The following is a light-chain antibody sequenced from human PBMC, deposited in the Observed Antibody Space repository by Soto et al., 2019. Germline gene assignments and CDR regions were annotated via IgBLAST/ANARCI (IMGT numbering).Light chain of an antibody. CDR3: QQYHSYPVT. CDR1: QGIGNF. V-gene: IGKV1-16*01. J-gene: IGKJ4*01. CDR2: EAS. Sequence: DIQMTQSPSSLSASVGDTVTITCRASQGIGNFLAWFQQKPGKAPTSLISEASSLQSGVPSRFSGSGSGTDFTLTISSLQPEDFATYYCQQYHSYPVTFGGGPKVEFK.